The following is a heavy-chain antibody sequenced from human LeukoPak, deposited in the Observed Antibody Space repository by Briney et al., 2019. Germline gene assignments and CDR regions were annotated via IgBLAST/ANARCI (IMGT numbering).Heavy chain of an antibody. D-gene: IGHD2-15*01. CDR3: ARAYCSGGTCYSFDY. CDR2: INPNIGGT. Sequence: ASVKVSCKASGYTFTGYYMHWVRQAPGQGLEWMGWINPNIGGTSYAQQFHGRVTMTRDAFISTAYMELSRLRSDDTAIYYCARAYCSGGTCYSFDYWGQGTLVTVSS. J-gene: IGHJ4*02. CDR1: GYTFTGYY. V-gene: IGHV1-2*02.